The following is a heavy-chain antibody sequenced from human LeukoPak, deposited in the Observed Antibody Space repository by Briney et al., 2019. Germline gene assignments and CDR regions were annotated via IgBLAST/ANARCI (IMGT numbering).Heavy chain of an antibody. D-gene: IGHD6-13*01. CDR3: ARDKEQQLVHPPYYYYYGMDV. CDR2: INAGNGNT. CDR1: GYTFTSYA. Sequence: ASVKVSCKASGYTFTSYAMHWVRQAPGQRLEWMGWINAGNGNTKYSQKFQGRVTITRDTSASTAYMELSSLRSEDTAVYYCARDKEQQLVHPPYYYYYGMDVWGQGTTVTVSS. V-gene: IGHV1-3*01. J-gene: IGHJ6*02.